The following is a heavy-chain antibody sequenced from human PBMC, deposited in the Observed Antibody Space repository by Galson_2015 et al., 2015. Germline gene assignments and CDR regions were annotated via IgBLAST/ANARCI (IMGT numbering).Heavy chain of an antibody. Sequence: SVKVSCKASGYTFTSYGISWVRQAPEQGLEWMGWISAYNGNTNYAQKLQGRVTMTTDTSTSTAYMELRSLRSDDTAVYYCARVGWDYYDSSGYYADYWGQGTLVTVSS. D-gene: IGHD3-22*01. CDR1: GYTFTSYG. CDR3: ARVGWDYYDSSGYYADY. CDR2: ISAYNGNT. J-gene: IGHJ4*02. V-gene: IGHV1-18*01.